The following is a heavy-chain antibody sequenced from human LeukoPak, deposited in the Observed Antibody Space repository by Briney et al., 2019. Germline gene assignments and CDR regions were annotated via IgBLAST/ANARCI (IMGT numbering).Heavy chain of an antibody. CDR2: IIPIFGTA. V-gene: IGHV1-69*13. D-gene: IGHD5-12*01. CDR1: GGTFSSYA. Sequence: GASVKVSCKASGGTFSSYAISWVRQAPGQGLEWMGGIIPIFGTANYAQTFQGRVTITADESTSTAYMELSSLRSEDTAVYYCASGPLYSGYGIWGQGTLVTVSS. J-gene: IGHJ4*02. CDR3: ASGPLYSGYGI.